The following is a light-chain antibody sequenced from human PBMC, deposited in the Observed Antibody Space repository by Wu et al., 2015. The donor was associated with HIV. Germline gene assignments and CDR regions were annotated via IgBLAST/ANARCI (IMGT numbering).Light chain of an antibody. Sequence: EIVLTQSPATLSLSPGERATLSCRASQSVSSHLAWYQQKPGQALRLLIYGSSNRATGVPVRFSGSGSGTDFTLTINSLEPEDFAVYYCQQRSSWPWTFGQGTKVEIK. CDR2: GSS. V-gene: IGKV3-11*01. J-gene: IGKJ1*01. CDR3: QQRSSWPWT. CDR1: QSVSSH.